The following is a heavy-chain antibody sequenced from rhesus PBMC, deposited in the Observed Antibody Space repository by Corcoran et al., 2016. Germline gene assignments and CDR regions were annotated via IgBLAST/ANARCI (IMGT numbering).Heavy chain of an antibody. CDR2: IGGSSGST. D-gene: IGHD1-44*02. J-gene: IGHJ4*01. CDR3: AGRIVGATLDY. CDR1: GYSISSGYG. V-gene: IGHV4-127*01. Sequence: QVQLQESGPGLVKPSETLSLTCAVSGYSISSGYGWSWIRQPPGKGLEWMGYIGGSSGSTNYKPSLKSRVTLSKDTSKNQFSLKLSSVTAADTAVYYCAGRIVGATLDYWGQGVLVTVSS.